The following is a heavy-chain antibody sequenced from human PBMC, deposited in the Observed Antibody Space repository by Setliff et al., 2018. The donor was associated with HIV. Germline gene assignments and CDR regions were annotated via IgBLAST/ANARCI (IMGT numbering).Heavy chain of an antibody. Sequence: PGESLKISCAASGYTFNNYAMSWVRQAPGKGLEWVSTVAGNAVNTYHADSVKGRFTISRDNSKNTLYLQMNSLRAEDTAVYFCAKGFYYDSGDGRVRAFDIWGQGTMVTVPS. CDR2: VAGNAVNT. V-gene: IGHV3-23*01. D-gene: IGHD3-22*01. CDR1: GYTFNNYA. CDR3: AKGFYYDSGDGRVRAFDI. J-gene: IGHJ3*02.